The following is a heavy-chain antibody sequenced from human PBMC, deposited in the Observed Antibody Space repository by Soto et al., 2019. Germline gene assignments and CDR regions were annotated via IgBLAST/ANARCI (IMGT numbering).Heavy chain of an antibody. J-gene: IGHJ6*02. CDR1: GGSISSGGYY. CDR3: ARVCGGDCHYGMDV. Sequence: SETLSLTCTVSGGSISSGGYYWSWIRQHPGKGLEWIGYIYYSGSTYYNPSLKSRVTISVDTSKNQFSLKLSSVTAADTAVYYWARVCGGDCHYGMDVWGQGTTVTVSS. CDR2: IYYSGST. V-gene: IGHV4-31*03. D-gene: IGHD2-21*02.